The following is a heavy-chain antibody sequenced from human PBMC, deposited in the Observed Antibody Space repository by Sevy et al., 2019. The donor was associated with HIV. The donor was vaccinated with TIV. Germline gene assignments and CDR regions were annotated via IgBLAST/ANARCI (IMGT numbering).Heavy chain of an antibody. CDR3: ARGADYFDSSGANFEY. Sequence: GGSLRLSCAASGFSFSNYGMHWVRQAPGKGLEWVALIRYDGSSKYYADSVKGRLTISRDNSKNTMSLQMNSLRAEDTAVYYCARGADYFDSSGANFEYWGQGTLVTVSS. J-gene: IGHJ4*02. V-gene: IGHV3-30*02. CDR2: IRYDGSSK. CDR1: GFSFSNYG. D-gene: IGHD3-22*01.